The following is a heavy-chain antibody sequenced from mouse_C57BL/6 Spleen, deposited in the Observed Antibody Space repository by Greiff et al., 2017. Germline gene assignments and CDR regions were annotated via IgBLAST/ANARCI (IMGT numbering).Heavy chain of an antibody. CDR1: GYTFTDYE. J-gene: IGHJ3*01. CDR2: IDPETGGT. V-gene: IGHV1-15*01. D-gene: IGHD1-1*01. Sequence: QVQLKESGAELVRPGASVTLSCKASGYTFTDYEMHWVKQTPVHGLEWIGAIDPETGGTAYNQKFKGKAILTADKSSSTAYMELRSLTSEDSAVYYCTRFYYGSSSWFAYWGQGTLGTVSA. CDR3: TRFYYGSSSWFAY.